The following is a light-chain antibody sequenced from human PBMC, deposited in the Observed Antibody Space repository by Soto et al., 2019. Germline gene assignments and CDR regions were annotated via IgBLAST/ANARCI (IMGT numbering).Light chain of an antibody. J-gene: IGLJ1*01. Sequence: QPVLTQPPSASASLGASVTLTCTLSSGYSNYKVDWYQQRPGKGPRFEMRVGTGGIVGSKGDGIPDRFSVLGSGLNRYLTIKNIHEEDESDYHCGADHGSGSNFVYVFGTGTKVTVL. V-gene: IGLV9-49*01. CDR1: SGYSNYK. CDR3: GADHGSGSNFVYV. CDR2: VGTGGIVG.